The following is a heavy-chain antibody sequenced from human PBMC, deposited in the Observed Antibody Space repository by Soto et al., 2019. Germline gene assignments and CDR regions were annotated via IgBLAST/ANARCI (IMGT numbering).Heavy chain of an antibody. V-gene: IGHV3-23*01. CDR3: AKDDISGDGLWLVSD. CDR1: GFGFSKYA. Sequence: GGSLRLSCAASGFGFSKYAMIWVRQAPGKGQEWVSGITGSGGTIEYLASVKGRFTISRDNFKNTVYLQMNSLRAEDTAMYYCAKDDISGDGLWLVSDWGQGTPVTVSS. J-gene: IGHJ4*02. D-gene: IGHD2-21*02. CDR2: ITGSGGTI.